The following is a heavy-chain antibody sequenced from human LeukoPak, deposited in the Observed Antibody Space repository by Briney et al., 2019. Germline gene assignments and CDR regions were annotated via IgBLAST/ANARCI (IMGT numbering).Heavy chain of an antibody. D-gene: IGHD5-12*01. V-gene: IGHV3-53*01. CDR2: IYSGGST. Sequence: GGSLRLSCAASGFTVSSNYMSWVRQAPGKGLEWVSVIYSGGSTYYADSVKGRFTISRDNSKNTLYLQMSSLRAEDTAVYYCARSGYGVAFDIWGQGTMVTVSS. J-gene: IGHJ3*02. CDR3: ARSGYGVAFDI. CDR1: GFTVSSNY.